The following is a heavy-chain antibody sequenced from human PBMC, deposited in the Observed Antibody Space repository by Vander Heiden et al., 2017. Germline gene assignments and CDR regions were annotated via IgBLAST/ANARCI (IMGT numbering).Heavy chain of an antibody. CDR1: GFSFTTSF. V-gene: IGHV1-46*01. D-gene: IGHD7-27*01. CDR3: AREPGSRTCYFDY. CDR2: INPSGGGT. J-gene: IGHJ4*02. Sequence: QVQLVQSGAEVKKPGASVKVSCEASGFSFTTSFIHWVRQAPGQGLEWIGRINPSGGGTHYAEKFQDRVTVTRYTSTSTVYMELSSLRSEDTAVYFCAREPGSRTCYFDYWGQGSLVTVSS.